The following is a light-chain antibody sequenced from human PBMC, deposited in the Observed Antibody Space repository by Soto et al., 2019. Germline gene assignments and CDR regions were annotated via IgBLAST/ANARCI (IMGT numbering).Light chain of an antibody. CDR3: QSYDSSLSGV. Sequence: QSALTQPPSVSGAPGQRVTISCTGSSSNIGAGYDVHWYQQSPGTAPKLPIYGNSNRPSGVPDRFSGSKSGTSASLAITGLQAEDEADYYCQSYDSSLSGVFGSGTKVTVL. CDR2: GNS. CDR1: SSNIGAGYD. J-gene: IGLJ1*01. V-gene: IGLV1-40*01.